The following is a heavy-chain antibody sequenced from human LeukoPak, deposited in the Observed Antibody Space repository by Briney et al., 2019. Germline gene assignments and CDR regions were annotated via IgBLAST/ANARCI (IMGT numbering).Heavy chain of an antibody. J-gene: IGHJ2*01. Sequence: PSETLPLTCAVSGGSISSGSYYWGWIRQPPGKGLEWIGSIYYTGSTYYNPSLKSRVTISVDTSKNQFSLNLSSVTAADTAVYYCARLDWSNWCFDLWGRGTLVIVSS. CDR2: IYYTGST. CDR3: ARLDWSNWCFDL. V-gene: IGHV4-39*01. D-gene: IGHD3/OR15-3a*01. CDR1: GGSISSGSYY.